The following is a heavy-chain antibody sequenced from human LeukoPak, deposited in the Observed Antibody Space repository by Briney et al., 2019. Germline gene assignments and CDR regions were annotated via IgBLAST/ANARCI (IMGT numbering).Heavy chain of an antibody. V-gene: IGHV1-2*06. CDR3: ASWADGTRGGDFDY. J-gene: IGHJ4*02. CDR2: INPNSGGT. CDR1: GYTFTGYY. Sequence: ASVKVSCKASGYTFTGYYMHWVRQAPGQGLEWMGRINPNSGGTNYAQKFQGRVTMTRDTSISTAYMELSRLRSDDTAVYYCASWADGTRGGDFDYWGQGTLVTVSS. D-gene: IGHD3-10*01.